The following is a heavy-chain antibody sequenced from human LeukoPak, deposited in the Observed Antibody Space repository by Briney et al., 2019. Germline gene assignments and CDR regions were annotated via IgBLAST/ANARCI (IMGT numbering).Heavy chain of an antibody. V-gene: IGHV3-21*01. D-gene: IGHD5-24*01. CDR3: ARGRDGYSFDY. CDR2: ISSSSSYI. J-gene: IGHJ4*02. Sequence: GGSLRLSCAASGFTFSSYSMNWVRQASGKGLEWVSSISSSSSYIYYADSVKGRFTISRDNAKNSLYLQMNSLRAEDTAVYYCARGRDGYSFDYWGQGTLVTVSS. CDR1: GFTFSSYS.